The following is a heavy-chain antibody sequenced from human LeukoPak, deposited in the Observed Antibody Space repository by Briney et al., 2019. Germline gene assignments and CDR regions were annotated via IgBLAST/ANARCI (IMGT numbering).Heavy chain of an antibody. V-gene: IGHV3-48*03. CDR2: ISSSGSTI. Sequence: GGSLRLSCAASGFTFSSYEMNWVRQAPGKGLEWVSYISSSGSTIYYADSVKGRFTISRDNAKNSLYLQMNSLRAEDTAVYYCAREGMDIVVVTLDAFDIWGQGTMVTVSS. CDR3: AREGMDIVVVTLDAFDI. D-gene: IGHD2-21*02. CDR1: GFTFSSYE. J-gene: IGHJ3*02.